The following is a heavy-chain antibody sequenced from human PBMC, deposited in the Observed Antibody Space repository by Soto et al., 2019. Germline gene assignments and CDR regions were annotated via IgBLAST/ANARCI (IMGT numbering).Heavy chain of an antibody. CDR2: IYYSGST. D-gene: IGHD3-3*01. J-gene: IGHJ3*02. CDR3: ARDPVGYDFWSGYYRELDAFDI. CDR1: GGSISSYY. V-gene: IGHV4-59*01. Sequence: SETLSLTCTVSGGSISSYYWSWIRQPPGKGLEWIGYIYYSGSTNYNPSLKSRVTISVDTSKNQFSLKLSSVTAAGTAVYYCARDPVGYDFWSGYYRELDAFDIWGQGTMVTVSS.